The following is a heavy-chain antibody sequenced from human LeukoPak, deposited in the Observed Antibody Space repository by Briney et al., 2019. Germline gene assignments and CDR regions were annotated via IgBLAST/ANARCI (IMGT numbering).Heavy chain of an antibody. Sequence: SETLSLTCTVSGGSISSSSYYWGWIRQPPGKGLEWIGNIYYSGSTYYNPSLKSRVTISVDTSKNQFSLKLSSVTAADTAVYYCATRRHTAMGDFDYWGQGTLVTVSS. D-gene: IGHD5-18*01. CDR1: GGSISSSSYY. J-gene: IGHJ4*02. CDR3: ATRRHTAMGDFDY. V-gene: IGHV4-39*07. CDR2: IYYSGST.